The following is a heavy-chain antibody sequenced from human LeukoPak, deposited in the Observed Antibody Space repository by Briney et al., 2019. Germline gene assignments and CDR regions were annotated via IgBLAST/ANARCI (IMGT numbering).Heavy chain of an antibody. V-gene: IGHV1-2*02. J-gene: IGHJ5*02. Sequence: ASVKVSCKASGYTFTSYAMHWVRQAPGQGLEWMGWINPNSGGTNYAQKFQGRVTMTRDTSISTAYMELSRLRSDDTAVYYCAGDKYYYDSSGYKVNWFDPWGQGTLVTVSS. D-gene: IGHD3-22*01. CDR3: AGDKYYYDSSGYKVNWFDP. CDR2: INPNSGGT. CDR1: GYTFTSYA.